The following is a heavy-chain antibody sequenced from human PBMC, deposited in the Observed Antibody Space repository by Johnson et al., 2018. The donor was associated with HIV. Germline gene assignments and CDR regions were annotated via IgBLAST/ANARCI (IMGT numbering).Heavy chain of an antibody. V-gene: IGHV3-30-3*01. J-gene: IGHJ3*02. CDR1: GFTFSSYA. CDR3: AREGRRDAFDI. Sequence: VQLVESGGGVVQPGRSLRLSCAASGFTFSSYAMHWVRQAPGKGLEWVAVISYDGSNKYYADSGKGRFTISRDNSKNTLYLQMNSLRAEDTAVYYCAREGRRDAFDIWGQGTMVTVSS. CDR2: ISYDGSNK.